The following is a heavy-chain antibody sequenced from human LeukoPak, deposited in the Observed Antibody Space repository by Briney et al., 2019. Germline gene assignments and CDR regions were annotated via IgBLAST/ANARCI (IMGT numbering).Heavy chain of an antibody. CDR3: ARDRGYSSGPVDY. CDR2: IWYDGSNK. V-gene: IGHV3-33*01. J-gene: IGHJ4*02. CDR1: GFTFSSYG. Sequence: GRSLRLSCAASGFTFSSYGMHWVRQAPSKGLEWVAVIWYDGSNKYYADSVKGRFTISRDNSKNTLYLQMNSLRAEDTAVYYCARDRGYSSGPVDYWGQGTLVTVSS. D-gene: IGHD6-19*01.